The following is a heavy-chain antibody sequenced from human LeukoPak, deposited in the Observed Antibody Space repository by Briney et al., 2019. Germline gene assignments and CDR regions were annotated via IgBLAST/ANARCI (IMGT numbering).Heavy chain of an antibody. CDR1: GFTFSSYW. D-gene: IGHD4-17*01. V-gene: IGHV3-7*01. J-gene: IGHJ6*03. CDR3: ARGGMRDGHYYMDV. CDR2: IKQDGSEK. Sequence: GGSLRLSCAASGFTFSSYWMSWVRQAPGKGLEWVANIKQDGSEKYYVDSVKGRFTISRDNAKNSLYLQMNSLRPEDTAVYYCARGGMRDGHYYMDVWGKGTTVIVSS.